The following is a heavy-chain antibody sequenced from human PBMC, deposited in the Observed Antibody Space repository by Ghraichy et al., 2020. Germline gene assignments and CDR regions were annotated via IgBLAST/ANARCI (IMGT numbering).Heavy chain of an antibody. V-gene: IGHV3-23*01. CDR3: AKYRGKDSLSGMDV. D-gene: IGHD3-16*01. Sequence: GGSLRLSCAASGFTFRNYAMSWVRQAPGKGLEWVSAISHSDDNTYYADSVKGRFTISRDTSKNTLYLQMNSLRAADTAVYYCAKYRGKDSLSGMDVWGQGTTVTVSS. CDR1: GFTFRNYA. J-gene: IGHJ6*02. CDR2: ISHSDDNT.